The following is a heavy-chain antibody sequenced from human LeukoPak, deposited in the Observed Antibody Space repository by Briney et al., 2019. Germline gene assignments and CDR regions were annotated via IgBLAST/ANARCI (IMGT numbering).Heavy chain of an antibody. D-gene: IGHD6-13*01. CDR2: ISGSGGST. CDR1: GFTFSSYA. CDR3: ARGGGSSSWQHFDY. V-gene: IGHV3-23*01. J-gene: IGHJ4*02. Sequence: GGSLRLSCAASGFTFSSYAMSWVRQAPGKGLEWVSAISGSGGSTYYADSVKGRFTISRDNSKNTLYLQMNSLRAEDTAVYYCARGGGSSSWQHFDYWGQGTLVTVSS.